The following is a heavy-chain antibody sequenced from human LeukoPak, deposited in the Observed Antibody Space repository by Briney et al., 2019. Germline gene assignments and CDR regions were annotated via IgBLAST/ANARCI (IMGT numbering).Heavy chain of an antibody. CDR1: GGSISSYY. J-gene: IGHJ4*02. Sequence: SETLSLTCTISGGSISSYYWSWIRQPAGKGLEWIGRIYNSGSTNYNTNYNPSLTSRVTMSVDTSKNQFSLKLNSVSAADTAVYFCARAIWYGSGTTAFDYWGQGTLVTVSP. V-gene: IGHV4-4*07. D-gene: IGHD3-10*01. CDR2: IYNSGST. CDR3: ARAIWYGSGTTAFDY.